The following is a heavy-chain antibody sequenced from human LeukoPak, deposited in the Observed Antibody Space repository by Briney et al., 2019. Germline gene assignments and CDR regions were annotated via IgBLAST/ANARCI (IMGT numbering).Heavy chain of an antibody. CDR1: GYTFTSHD. CDR3: ARGGYSYGPGDAFDI. J-gene: IGHJ3*02. D-gene: IGHD5-18*01. Sequence: ASVKVSCKASGYTFTSHDINWVRQATGQGLEWMGWMNPNSGGTNYAQKFQGRVTMTRDTSISTAYMELSRLRSDDTAVYYCARGGYSYGPGDAFDIWGQGTMVTVSS. V-gene: IGHV1-2*02. CDR2: MNPNSGGT.